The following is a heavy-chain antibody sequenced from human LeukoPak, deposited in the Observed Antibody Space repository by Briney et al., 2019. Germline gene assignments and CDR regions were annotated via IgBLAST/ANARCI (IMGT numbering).Heavy chain of an antibody. D-gene: IGHD6-13*01. V-gene: IGHV3-23*01. Sequence: GGSLRLPCVASGFTFSSTTMGWVRQAPGRGLEWVSSIAAIDGRTYYADSVRGRFTISRDNSKNTVYLQLNSLRAGDTAIYYCTKDRRGPAAGTWYFDSWGQGTLVTVSS. CDR2: IAAIDGRT. CDR3: TKDRRGPAAGTWYFDS. CDR1: GFTFSSTT. J-gene: IGHJ4*02.